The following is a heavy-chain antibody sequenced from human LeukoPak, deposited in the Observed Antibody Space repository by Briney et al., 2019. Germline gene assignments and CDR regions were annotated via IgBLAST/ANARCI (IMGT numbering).Heavy chain of an antibody. CDR1: GFTFSSYE. CDR3: ARKSEWYDWFDP. D-gene: IGHD3-3*01. J-gene: IGHJ5*02. CDR2: ISGSGSTI. V-gene: IGHV3-48*03. Sequence: PGGPLRLSCAASGFTFSSYEMNWVRQAPGKGLEWVSYISGSGSTIYYADSVKGRFTISRDNAKNSLYLQMNSLRAEDTAVYYCARKSEWYDWFDPWGQGTLVTVSS.